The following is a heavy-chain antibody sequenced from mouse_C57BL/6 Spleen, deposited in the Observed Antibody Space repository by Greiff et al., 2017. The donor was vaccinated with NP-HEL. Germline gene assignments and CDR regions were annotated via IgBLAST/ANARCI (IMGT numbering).Heavy chain of an antibody. D-gene: IGHD2-4*01. CDR3: AIADYDGYDMDY. CDR2: IHPSDSDT. J-gene: IGHJ4*01. Sequence: QVQLQQPGAELVKPGASVKVSCKASGYTFTSYWMHWVKQRPGQGLEWIGRIHPSDSDTNYNQKFKGKATLTVDKSSSTAYMQLISLTSENSAVYYCAIADYDGYDMDYWGQGTSVTVSS. CDR1: GYTFTSYW. V-gene: IGHV1-74*01.